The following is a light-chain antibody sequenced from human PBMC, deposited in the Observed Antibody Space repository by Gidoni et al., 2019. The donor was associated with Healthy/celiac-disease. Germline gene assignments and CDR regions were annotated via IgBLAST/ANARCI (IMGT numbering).Light chain of an antibody. V-gene: IGKV4-1*01. CDR2: WAS. Sequence: DIVMTQSPDSLAVFLGERATINCKPSKSVLYSSNNKNNLAWYQQKPGQPPKLLIYWASTRESGVPDRFSGSGSGTDFTLTISSLQTGDVAVYYCQQYYSTPPTFGQGTKVEIK. CDR3: QQYYSTPPT. CDR1: KSVLYSSNNKNN. J-gene: IGKJ1*01.